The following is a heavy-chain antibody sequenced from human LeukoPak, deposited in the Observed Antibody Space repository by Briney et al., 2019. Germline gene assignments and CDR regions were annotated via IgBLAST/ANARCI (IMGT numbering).Heavy chain of an antibody. D-gene: IGHD3-22*01. V-gene: IGHV3-21*01. CDR1: GFTFSGYS. J-gene: IGHJ4*02. CDR2: FGTRSTSV. CDR3: AREVSEGFDF. Sequence: GMSPRLSCVASGFTFSGYSMNWIRQAPGKGLEWVSSFGTRSTSVYHAGSVKGRFAISRDNAKNSLYLQMNSLRAEDTALYYCAREVSEGFDFWGQGTLVTVSS.